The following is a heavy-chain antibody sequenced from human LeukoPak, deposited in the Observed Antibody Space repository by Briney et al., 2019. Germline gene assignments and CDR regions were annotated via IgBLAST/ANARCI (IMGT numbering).Heavy chain of an antibody. Sequence: GASVKVSCKASGYTIIKHKIHWVRQAPGKGLEWMGIVDLGGTNTRYAQKFQDRIILTRDTSTSTVYMDLGRLRSEDTAVYYCARDGGRYSTDYWGQGTLVAVSS. CDR2: VDLGGTNT. CDR3: ARDGGRYSTDY. V-gene: IGHV1-46*01. D-gene: IGHD3-10*01. J-gene: IGHJ4*02. CDR1: GYTIIKHK.